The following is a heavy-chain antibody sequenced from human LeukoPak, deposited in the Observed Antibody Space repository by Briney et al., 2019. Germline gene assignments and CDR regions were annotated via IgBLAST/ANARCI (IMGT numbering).Heavy chain of an antibody. CDR2: ISGSGGST. Sequence: PGGSLRLSCAASGFTFSSYAMSWVRQAPGKGLEWVSAISGSGGSTYYADSVKGRFTISRDNSKNTLYLQMNSLRAEDTAVYYCARETVGYCTNGVCSGWFDPWGQGTLVTVSS. V-gene: IGHV3-23*01. D-gene: IGHD2-8*01. J-gene: IGHJ5*02. CDR3: ARETVGYCTNGVCSGWFDP. CDR1: GFTFSSYA.